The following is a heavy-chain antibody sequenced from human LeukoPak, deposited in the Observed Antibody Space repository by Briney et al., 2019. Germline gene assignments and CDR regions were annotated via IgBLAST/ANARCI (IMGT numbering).Heavy chain of an antibody. J-gene: IGHJ5*02. CDR2: IYYSGST. D-gene: IGHD2-2*01. CDR1: GGSISSYY. Sequence: SETLSLTCTVSGGSISSYYWSWIRQPPGKGLEWIGYIYYSGSTNYNPSLKSRVTISVDTSKNQFSLKLSSVTAADTAVYYCARALPDTVVVPAAIRWFDPWGQGTLVTVSP. V-gene: IGHV4-59*01. CDR3: ARALPDTVVVPAAIRWFDP.